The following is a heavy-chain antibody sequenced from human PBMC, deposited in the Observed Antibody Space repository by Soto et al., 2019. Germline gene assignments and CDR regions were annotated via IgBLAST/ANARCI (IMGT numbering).Heavy chain of an antibody. Sequence: EVQLLESGGGLVQPGGSLRLSCAASGFTFSNFAMSWVRQAPGKGLEWVSAISGSGARTYYADSVKGRFTISRDNSKSTVYLQMNGRRAEDTAVYYCAKDGGGAPIFGVVNNWFDPWCQGTLVTVSS. CDR2: ISGSGART. CDR3: AKDGGGAPIFGVVNNWFDP. V-gene: IGHV3-23*01. CDR1: GFTFSNFA. D-gene: IGHD3-3*01. J-gene: IGHJ5*02.